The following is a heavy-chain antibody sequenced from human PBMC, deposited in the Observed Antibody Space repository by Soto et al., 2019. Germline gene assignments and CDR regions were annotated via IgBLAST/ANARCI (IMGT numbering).Heavy chain of an antibody. CDR3: ARDLGYDTSGYYDS. J-gene: IGHJ4*02. D-gene: IGHD3-22*01. Sequence: QVQLVQSGAEVKKPGASVKVSCKASGYSLSSYAISWVRQAPGQGLEWMGWITGYNGNTNYAQKVQDRVTMTRDTSTSTAYMELRSLRSDDTAVYYCARDLGYDTSGYYDSWGQGTLVSVSS. CDR1: GYSLSSYA. CDR2: ITGYNGNT. V-gene: IGHV1-18*01.